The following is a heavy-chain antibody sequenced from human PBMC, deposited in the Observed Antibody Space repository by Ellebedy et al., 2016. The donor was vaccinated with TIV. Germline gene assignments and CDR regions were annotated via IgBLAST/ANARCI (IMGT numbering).Heavy chain of an antibody. Sequence: ASVKVSXXASGYTFTSYYMHWVRQAPGQGLEWMGIINPSGGSTSYAQKFQGRVTMTRDTSTSTVYMELSSLRSEDTAVYYCASPGDSGYDWETTFDYWGQGTLVTVSS. V-gene: IGHV1-46*01. D-gene: IGHD5-12*01. CDR3: ASPGDSGYDWETTFDY. CDR1: GYTFTSYY. CDR2: INPSGGST. J-gene: IGHJ4*02.